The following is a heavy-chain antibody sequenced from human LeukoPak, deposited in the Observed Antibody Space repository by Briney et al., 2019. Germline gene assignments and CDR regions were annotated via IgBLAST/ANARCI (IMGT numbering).Heavy chain of an antibody. D-gene: IGHD3-3*01. J-gene: IGHJ6*02. CDR2: INHSGST. CDR3: ARDRAGITIFASRYYYYGMDV. Sequence: PSETLSLTCAVYGGSFSGYYWSWIRQPPGKGLEWIGEINHSGSTNYNPSLKSRVTISVDTSKNQFSLKPSSVTAADTAVYYCARDRAGITIFASRYYYYGMDVWGQGTTVTVSS. V-gene: IGHV4-34*01. CDR1: GGSFSGYY.